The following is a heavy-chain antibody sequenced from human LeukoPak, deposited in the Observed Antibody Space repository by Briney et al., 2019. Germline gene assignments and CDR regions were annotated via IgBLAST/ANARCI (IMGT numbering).Heavy chain of an antibody. J-gene: IGHJ4*02. CDR2: ITADSGTT. CDR1: GFTFSTKS. D-gene: IGHD1-26*01. V-gene: IGHV3-48*02. Sequence: GGSLRLSCAVSGFTFSTKSMNWVRQAPGKGLEWVSYITADSGTTYYADSVKGRFTISRDNAKNSLYLQMNSLRDEDTAVYYCAKELYTGSYFTSDYWGQGTLVTVSS. CDR3: AKELYTGSYFTSDY.